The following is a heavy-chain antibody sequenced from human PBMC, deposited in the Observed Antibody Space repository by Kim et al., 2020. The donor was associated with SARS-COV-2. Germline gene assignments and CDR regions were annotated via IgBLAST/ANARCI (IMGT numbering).Heavy chain of an antibody. CDR3: ARDLTTDDY. D-gene: IGHD4-17*01. CDR2: GST. V-gene: IGHV1-46*01. J-gene: IGHJ4*02. Sequence: GSTSYAQQFQGRVTMTRDTSTSTVYMELSSLRSEDTAVYYCARDLTTDDYWGQGTLVTVSS.